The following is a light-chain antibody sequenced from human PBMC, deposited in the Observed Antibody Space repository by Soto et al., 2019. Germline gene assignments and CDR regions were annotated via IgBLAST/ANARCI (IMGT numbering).Light chain of an antibody. CDR1: QSVSSN. CDR3: QQCNNWPPWT. CDR2: AAS. Sequence: EIVMTQSPATLSVSPGGRATLSCRASQSVSSNLAWYQQKPGQAPRLLIYAASTRATDIPARFSGSGSGTEFTLTISSLQSEDFAVYYCQQCNNWPPWTFGQGTKVEIK. V-gene: IGKV3-15*01. J-gene: IGKJ1*01.